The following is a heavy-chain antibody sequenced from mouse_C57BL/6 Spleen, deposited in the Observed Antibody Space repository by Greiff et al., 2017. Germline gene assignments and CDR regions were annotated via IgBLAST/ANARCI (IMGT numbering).Heavy chain of an antibody. CDR3: ARGRDYGGSYGYCDV. D-gene: IGHD1-1*01. CDR1: GYTFTSYW. CDR2: IYPGSGST. Sequence: QVQLQQPGAELVKPGASVKMSCKASGYTFTSYWITWVKQRPGQGLEWIGDIYPGSGSTNYNEKFKSKATLTVDTSSSTAYMQLSSLTSEDSAVYYCARGRDYGGSYGYCDVWGTGTTVTVSS. J-gene: IGHJ1*03. V-gene: IGHV1-55*01.